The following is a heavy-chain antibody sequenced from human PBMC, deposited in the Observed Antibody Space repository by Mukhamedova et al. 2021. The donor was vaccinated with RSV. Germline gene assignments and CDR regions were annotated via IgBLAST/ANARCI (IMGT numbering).Heavy chain of an antibody. CDR1: SYA. CDR3: AKDPGFGELPIPHWFDP. CDR2: ISGSGGST. Sequence: SYAMSWVRQAPGKGLEWVSAISGSGGSTYYADSVKGRFTISRDNSKNTLYLQMNSLRAEDTAAYYCAKDPGFGELPIPHWFDPWG. V-gene: IGHV3-23*01. J-gene: IGHJ5*02. D-gene: IGHD3-10*01.